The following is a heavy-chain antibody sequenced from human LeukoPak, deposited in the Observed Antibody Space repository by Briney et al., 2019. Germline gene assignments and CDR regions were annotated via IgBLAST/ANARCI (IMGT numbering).Heavy chain of an antibody. CDR3: ARKSIAVAGPFDY. V-gene: IGHV3-48*04. J-gene: IGHJ4*02. D-gene: IGHD6-19*01. CDR1: GLTISSYS. Sequence: GGSLRLSCAASGLTISSYSMNWVRQAPGKGLEWVSYISSSSSTIYYADSVKGRFTISRDNAKNSLYLQMNSLRAEDTAMYYCARKSIAVAGPFDYWGQGTLVTVSS. CDR2: ISSSSSTI.